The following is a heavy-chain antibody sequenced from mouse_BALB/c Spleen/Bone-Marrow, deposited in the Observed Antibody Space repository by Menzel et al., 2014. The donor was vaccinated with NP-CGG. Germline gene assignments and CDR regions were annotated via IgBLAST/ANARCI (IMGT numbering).Heavy chain of an antibody. CDR1: GFTFSSYT. Sequence: EVKLMESGGGLVQPGGSLKLSCAASGFTFSSYTMSWVRQTPEKRLEWVAYISNGGGSTYYPDTVKGRFTISRDNAKNILYLQMSSLKSEDTAMYYCARHVGNPYAMDYWGQGTSVTVSS. D-gene: IGHD3-1*01. J-gene: IGHJ4*01. CDR3: ARHVGNPYAMDY. CDR2: ISNGGGST. V-gene: IGHV5-12-2*01.